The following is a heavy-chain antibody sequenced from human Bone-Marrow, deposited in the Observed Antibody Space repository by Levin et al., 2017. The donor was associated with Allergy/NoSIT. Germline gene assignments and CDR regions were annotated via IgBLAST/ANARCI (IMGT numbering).Heavy chain of an antibody. Sequence: SETLSLTCTVSGDSMSSYYWSWIRQAPGKGLEWIGDIYYRGNTNYRPSLKSRLTISIDMSKNQFSLKLSTVTAADTAVYYCVTDVQRIDWSFYGMDAWGQGTTVTVSS. V-gene: IGHV4-59*01. D-gene: IGHD1-1*01. CDR2: IYYRGNT. CDR1: GDSMSSYY. J-gene: IGHJ6*02. CDR3: VTDVQRIDWSFYGMDA.